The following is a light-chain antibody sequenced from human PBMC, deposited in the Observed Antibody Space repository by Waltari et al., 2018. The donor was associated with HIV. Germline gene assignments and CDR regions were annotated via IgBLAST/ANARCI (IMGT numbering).Light chain of an antibody. V-gene: IGKV1-33*01. CDR1: QDISNY. J-gene: IGKJ2*01. Sequence: DIQMTQSPSSLSASVGDRVTITCQASQDISNYLNWYQHKPGKAPKLLIYDASNLETGFPSRFSGSGSGTDFTFTISSLQPEDIATYYCQQYDNLPYTFGQGTKLEIK. CDR2: DAS. CDR3: QQYDNLPYT.